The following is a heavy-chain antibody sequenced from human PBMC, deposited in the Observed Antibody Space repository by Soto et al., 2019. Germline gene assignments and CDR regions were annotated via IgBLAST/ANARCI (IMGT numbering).Heavy chain of an antibody. V-gene: IGHV1-69*13. Sequence: SVKVAVKASGDTFGIFTRNLLLHAPVQWVEWMGGIKPISDTTTYAQRFQGRVTFTADASTSTVYMDLSSMRSEDTDIYYCAREPYTLHKLIRVWLEHWGEGTLVNV. J-gene: IGHJ5*02. CDR1: GDTFGIFT. CDR3: AREPYTLHKLIRVWLEH. CDR2: IKPISDTT. D-gene: IGHD2-2*02.